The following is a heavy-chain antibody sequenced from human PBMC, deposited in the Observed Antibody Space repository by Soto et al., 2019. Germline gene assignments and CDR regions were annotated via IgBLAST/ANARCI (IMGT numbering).Heavy chain of an antibody. CDR2: INHSGST. CDR3: ARDKLTGLFDY. Sequence: QVQLQQWGAGLLKPSETLSLTCAVYGGSFSGYYLTWIRQPPGTGLEWIGEINHSGSTNYNPSLKRRVPISVDTSKNQFSLKLTSVNAADTAVYYCARDKLTGLFDYWGQGTLVTVSS. CDR1: GGSFSGYY. D-gene: IGHD2-8*02. J-gene: IGHJ4*02. V-gene: IGHV4-34*01.